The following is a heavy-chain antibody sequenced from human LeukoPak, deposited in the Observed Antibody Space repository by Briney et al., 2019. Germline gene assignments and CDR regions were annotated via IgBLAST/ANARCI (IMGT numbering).Heavy chain of an antibody. Sequence: GASVKVSCKASGYTFTSYDINWVRQATGQGLEWMGWMNPNSGNTGYAQKFQGRVTMTRNTSISTAYTELSSLRSEDTAVYYCARKGYSSGWYRRNAFDIWGQGTMVTVSS. CDR3: ARKGYSSGWYRRNAFDI. CDR1: GYTFTSYD. J-gene: IGHJ3*02. V-gene: IGHV1-8*01. CDR2: MNPNSGNT. D-gene: IGHD6-19*01.